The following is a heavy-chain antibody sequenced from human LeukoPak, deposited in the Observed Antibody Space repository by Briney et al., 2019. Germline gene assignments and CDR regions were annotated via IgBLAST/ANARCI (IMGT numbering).Heavy chain of an antibody. Sequence: SQTLSLTCTVSGGSISSGGYYWSWIRQPPGKGLEWIGYIYYSGSTNYNPSLKSRVTISVDTSKNQFSLKLSSVTAADTAVYYCARVARQGVYCGGDCPSKFDPWGQGTLVTVSS. V-gene: IGHV4-61*08. J-gene: IGHJ5*02. CDR2: IYYSGST. D-gene: IGHD2-21*02. CDR3: ARVARQGVYCGGDCPSKFDP. CDR1: GGSISSGGYY.